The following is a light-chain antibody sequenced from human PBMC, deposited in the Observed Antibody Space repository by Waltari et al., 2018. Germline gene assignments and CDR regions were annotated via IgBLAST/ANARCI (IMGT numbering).Light chain of an antibody. J-gene: IGKJ4*01. V-gene: IGKV1-12*01. CDR1: QGISNL. CDR2: DAS. Sequence: IQMTQPPSSVSASIGDRVTITCRASQGISNLLAWYQQKPGKAPRLLIYDASTLQSGVPSRFSGSGYGTDFSLTISSLQPDDFATYSCLHVNSFPITFGGGTKVEIK. CDR3: LHVNSFPIT.